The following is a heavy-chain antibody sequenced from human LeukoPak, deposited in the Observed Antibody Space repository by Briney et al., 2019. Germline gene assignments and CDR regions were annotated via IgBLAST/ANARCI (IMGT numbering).Heavy chain of an antibody. CDR2: ISGSGGST. Sequence: GASLRLSCAASGFTFSSYAMSWVRQAPGKGLEWVSAISGSGGSTYYADSVKGRFTISRDNSKNTLYLQMSSLRAEDTAVYYCAKRVDDYGDYFDYWGQGTLVTVSS. V-gene: IGHV3-23*01. J-gene: IGHJ4*02. D-gene: IGHD4-17*01. CDR3: AKRVDDYGDYFDY. CDR1: GFTFSSYA.